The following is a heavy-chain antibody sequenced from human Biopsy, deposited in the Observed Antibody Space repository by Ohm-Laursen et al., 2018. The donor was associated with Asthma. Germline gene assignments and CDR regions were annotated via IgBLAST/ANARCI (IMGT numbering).Heavy chain of an antibody. J-gene: IGHJ4*02. V-gene: IGHV3-30-3*01. CDR1: RFTYE. CDR2: ISYDGSSI. Sequence: RSLRLSCAASRFTYEMHWVRQAPGKGLEWVAVISYDGSSIYYADSVKGRFTISRDNSKNTLSLQMNSLTAGDTAVYYCAREGVAGTHIEDWGQGTLVTVSP. CDR3: AREGVAGTHIED. D-gene: IGHD6-19*01.